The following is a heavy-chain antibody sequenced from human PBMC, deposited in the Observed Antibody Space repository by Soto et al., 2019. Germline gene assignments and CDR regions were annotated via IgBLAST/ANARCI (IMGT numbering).Heavy chain of an antibody. CDR1: GYTFFTYD. CDR3: ARHHGPTTSENWFDP. J-gene: IGHJ5*02. CDR2: ISTYSGDT. V-gene: IGHV1-18*01. D-gene: IGHD5-12*01. Sequence: QVHLVQSGVEVKTPGASVKVSCQASGYTFFTYDISWVRQAPGQGLEWMGWISTYSGDTKYATKFQGRVTMTTDTSTTTAYLELRSMRSDETAVYYCARHHGPTTSENWFDPWGQGTLVTVSS.